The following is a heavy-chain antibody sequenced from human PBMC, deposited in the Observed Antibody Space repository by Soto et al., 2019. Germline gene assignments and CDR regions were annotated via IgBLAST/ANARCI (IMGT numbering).Heavy chain of an antibody. J-gene: IGHJ5*02. CDR2: ISYDGSNK. Sequence: QVQLVESGGGVVQPGRSLRLSCAASGFTFSSYGMHWVRQAPGKGLEWVAVISYDGSNKYYADSVKGRFTTSRDNSKNTLYLQMNSLRAEDTAVYYCAKVRYYASSGYYSAWGQGTLVTVSS. CDR3: AKVRYYASSGYYSA. CDR1: GFTFSSYG. D-gene: IGHD3-22*01. V-gene: IGHV3-30*18.